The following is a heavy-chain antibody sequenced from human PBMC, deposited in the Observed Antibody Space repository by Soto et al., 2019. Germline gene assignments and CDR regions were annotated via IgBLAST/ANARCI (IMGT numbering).Heavy chain of an antibody. J-gene: IGHJ6*02. D-gene: IGHD5-12*01. CDR1: GDTFTNYA. Sequence: ASVKVSCKASGDTFTNYAINWLRQAPGQGLEWMGGIIPVFGTAKYTHGFQGRVTMTTDTSTSTAYMELRSLRSDDTAVYYCARDSGYAKDYYYYYGMDVWGQGTTVTVSS. V-gene: IGHV1-69*05. CDR3: ARDSGYAKDYYYYYGMDV. CDR2: IIPVFGTA.